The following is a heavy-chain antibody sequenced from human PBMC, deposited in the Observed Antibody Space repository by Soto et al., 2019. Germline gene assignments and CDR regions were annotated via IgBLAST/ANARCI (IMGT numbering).Heavy chain of an antibody. CDR3: ARGDIVVVVADTRGWFDP. D-gene: IGHD2-15*01. CDR2: INPNSGGT. V-gene: IGHV1-2*04. CDR1: GYTFTGYY. J-gene: IGHJ5*02. Sequence: ASVKVSCKASGYTFTGYYMHWVRQAPGQGLEWMGWINPNSGGTNYAQKFQGWVTMTRDTSISTAYMELSRLRSDDTAVYYCARGDIVVVVADTRGWFDPWGQGTLVTVSS.